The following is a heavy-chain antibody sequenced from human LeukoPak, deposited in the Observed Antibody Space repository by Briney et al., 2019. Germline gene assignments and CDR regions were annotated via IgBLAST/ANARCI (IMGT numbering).Heavy chain of an antibody. J-gene: IGHJ4*02. CDR1: GGSISSYY. D-gene: IGHD3-22*01. CDR2: IYYSGST. Sequence: SETLSLTCTVSGGSISSYYWSWIRQPPGKGLEGIGYIYYSGSTNYNPSLKSRVTISVATSKNQFSLKLSSVTAADTAVYYCARGPLYYYDSSGYYFDYWGQGTLVTVSS. CDR3: ARGPLYYYDSSGYYFDY. V-gene: IGHV4-59*01.